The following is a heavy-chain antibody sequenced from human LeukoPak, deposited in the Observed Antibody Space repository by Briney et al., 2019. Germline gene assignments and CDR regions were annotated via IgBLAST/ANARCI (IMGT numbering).Heavy chain of an antibody. Sequence: SETLSLTCTVSGGSISSYYWSWIRQFPGKGLEWTGYIYYSGSTNYSPSPKSRVTMSVDKSKNQFSLKLSSVTAADTAVYYCASALPFQLVHWGQGTLVTVSS. V-gene: IGHV4-59*12. CDR1: GGSISSYY. CDR2: IYYSGST. J-gene: IGHJ4*02. CDR3: ASALPFQLVH. D-gene: IGHD6-13*01.